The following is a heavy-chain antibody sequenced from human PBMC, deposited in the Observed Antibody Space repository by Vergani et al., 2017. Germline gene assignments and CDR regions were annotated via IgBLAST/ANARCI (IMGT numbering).Heavy chain of an antibody. CDR2: ISGSGGST. J-gene: IGHJ4*02. D-gene: IGHD4-17*01. CDR1: GFTFSSYE. CDR3: AKDRVPTVTTLISGYFDY. V-gene: IGHV3-23*04. Sequence: EVQLVESGGGLVQPGGSLRLSCAASGFTFSSYEMNWVRQAPGKGLEWVSAISGSGGSTYYADSVKGRFTISRDNSKNTLYLQMNSLRAEDTAVYYCAKDRVPTVTTLISGYFDYWGQGTLVTVSS.